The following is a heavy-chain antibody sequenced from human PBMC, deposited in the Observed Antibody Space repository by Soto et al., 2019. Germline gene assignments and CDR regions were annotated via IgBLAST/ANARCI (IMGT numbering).Heavy chain of an antibody. V-gene: IGHV3-30*18. J-gene: IGHJ6*02. D-gene: IGHD2-21*01. CDR2: ISDDGSKK. CDR1: GFTFSSYG. CDR3: AKDSAFIHYYGMDV. Sequence: GGSLRLSCAASGFTFSSYGMHWVRQAPGKGLEWVAVISDDGSKKYYEDSVKGRFTISRDGFKNTLYLQMNSLRAEDTAVYYCAKDSAFIHYYGMDVWGQGTTVTVYS.